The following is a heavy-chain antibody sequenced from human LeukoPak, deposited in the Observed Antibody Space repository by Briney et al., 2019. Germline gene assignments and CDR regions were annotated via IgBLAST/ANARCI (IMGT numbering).Heavy chain of an antibody. CDR1: GFTFSSYG. CDR3: AKDSHVWGSYRYRDFDY. D-gene: IGHD3-16*02. V-gene: IGHV3-30*18. CDR2: ISYDGSNK. J-gene: IGHJ4*02. Sequence: GGSLRLSCAASGFTFSSYGMHWVRQAPGKGLEGVAVISYDGSNKYYADSVKGRFTISRDNSKNTLYLQMNSLRAEDTAVYYCAKDSHVWGSYRYRDFDYWGQGTLVTVSS.